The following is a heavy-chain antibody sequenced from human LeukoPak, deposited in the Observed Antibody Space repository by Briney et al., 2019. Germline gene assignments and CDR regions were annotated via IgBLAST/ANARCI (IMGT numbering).Heavy chain of an antibody. CDR3: TREAGATIGY. J-gene: IGHJ4*02. V-gene: IGHV3-49*04. Sequence: PGGSLRLSCTASGFTFGDYAMGWVRQAPGKGLEWVGFIRSKAYGGTTEYAASVKGRFTISRDDSKSIAYLQMNSLKAEDTAVYYCTREAGATIGYWGQGTLVTVSS. D-gene: IGHD1-26*01. CDR1: GFTFGDYA. CDR2: IRSKAYGGTT.